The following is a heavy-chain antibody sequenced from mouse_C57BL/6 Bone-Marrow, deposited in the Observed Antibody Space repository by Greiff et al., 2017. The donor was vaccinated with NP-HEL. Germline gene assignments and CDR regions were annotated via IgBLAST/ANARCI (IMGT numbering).Heavy chain of an antibody. Sequence: EVMLVESGGDLVKPGGSLKLSCAASGFTFSSYGMSWVRPTPDKRLEWVATISSGGSYTYYPDSVKGRFTISRDNDKNTLYLQMSSVKAEDTAMYYCARRTIRYFDVWGTGTTVTVSS. D-gene: IGHD1-1*02. CDR1: GFTFSSYG. J-gene: IGHJ1*03. CDR2: ISSGGSYT. V-gene: IGHV5-6*02. CDR3: ARRTIRYFDV.